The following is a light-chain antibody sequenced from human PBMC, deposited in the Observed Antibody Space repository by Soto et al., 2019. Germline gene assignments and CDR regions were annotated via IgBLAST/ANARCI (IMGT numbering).Light chain of an antibody. CDR3: SSYAGSNNYV. V-gene: IGLV2-8*01. CDR2: AVS. Sequence: QSALTQPPSASGSPGQSVTISCTGTSSDVGGYKYVSWYQQYPGKAPKLMIYAVSKRPSGVPDRFSGSKSGNTASLTVSGLQAEDEADYDCSSYAGSNNYVVGTGTKVTVL. J-gene: IGLJ1*01. CDR1: SSDVGGYKY.